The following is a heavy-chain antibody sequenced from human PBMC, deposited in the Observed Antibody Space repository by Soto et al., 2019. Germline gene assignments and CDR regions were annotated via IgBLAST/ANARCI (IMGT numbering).Heavy chain of an antibody. J-gene: IGHJ4*02. D-gene: IGHD5-12*01. Sequence: SVKVSCKASGGTFSSYAISWVRQAPGQGLEWMGGIIPIFGTANYAQKFQGRVTITADESTSTAYMELSSLRSEDTAVYYCARRIVATSDFDYWGQGTLVTVSS. CDR1: GGTFSSYA. V-gene: IGHV1-69*13. CDR3: ARRIVATSDFDY. CDR2: IIPIFGTA.